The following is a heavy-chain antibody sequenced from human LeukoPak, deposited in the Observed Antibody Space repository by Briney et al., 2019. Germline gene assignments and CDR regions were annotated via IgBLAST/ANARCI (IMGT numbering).Heavy chain of an antibody. CDR1: GFTFSSYA. J-gene: IGHJ5*02. D-gene: IGHD2-2*01. CDR2: ISGSGGST. V-gene: IGHV3-23*01. CDR3: AKDLQGHYQNWFDP. Sequence: GGSLRLSCAGSGFTFSSYAMSWVRQAPGKGLEWVSAISGSGGSTYYADSVKGRFTISRDNSKNTLYLQMNSLRAEDTAVYYCAKDLQGHYQNWFDPWGQGTLVTVSS.